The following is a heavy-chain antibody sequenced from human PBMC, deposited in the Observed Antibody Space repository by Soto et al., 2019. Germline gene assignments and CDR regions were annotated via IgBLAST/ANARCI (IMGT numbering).Heavy chain of an antibody. CDR2: ISAYNGNT. D-gene: IGHD5-12*01. CDR3: ARDTYSLKLSFDP. J-gene: IGHJ5*02. V-gene: IGHV1-18*04. CDR1: GYSFTDYH. Sequence: ASVKVSCKASGYSFTDYHIHWVRQAPGQGLEWMGWISAYNGNTNYAQKLQGRVTMTTDTSTSTAYMELRSLRSDDTAVYYCARDTYSLKLSFDPWGQGTLVTVSS.